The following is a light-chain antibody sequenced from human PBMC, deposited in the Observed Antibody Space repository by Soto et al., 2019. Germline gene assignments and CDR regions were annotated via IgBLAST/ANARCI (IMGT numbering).Light chain of an antibody. CDR3: QQTYAATLT. J-gene: IGKJ4*01. Sequence: DIQMTQSPSSLSASVGDRVTITCRASQSISSYLSWYQQKQGKAPTLLISAASTLQSGVPSRFSGSGKGTHGTISISDLRTEDGATYYCQQTYAATLTFGGGTKVDIK. CDR2: AAS. V-gene: IGKV1-39*01. CDR1: QSISSY.